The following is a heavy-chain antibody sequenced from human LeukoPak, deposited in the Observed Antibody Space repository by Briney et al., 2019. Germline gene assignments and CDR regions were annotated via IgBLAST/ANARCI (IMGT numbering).Heavy chain of an antibody. Sequence: SETLSLTCAVYGGSFSGYYWSWIRQPPGKGLEWIGEINHSGSTNYNPSLKSRVTISVDTSKNQFSLKLSSVTAADTAVYYCARASYYDSSGYYGWGYYYYGMDVWGQGTTVTVSS. CDR3: ARASYYDSSGYYGWGYYYYGMDV. J-gene: IGHJ6*02. CDR1: GGSFSGYY. D-gene: IGHD3-22*01. CDR2: INHSGST. V-gene: IGHV4-34*01.